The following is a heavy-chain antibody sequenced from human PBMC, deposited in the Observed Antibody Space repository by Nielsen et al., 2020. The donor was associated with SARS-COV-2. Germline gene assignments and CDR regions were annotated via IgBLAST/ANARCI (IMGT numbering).Heavy chain of an antibody. CDR3: ARGYYFGSGGVEY. V-gene: IGHV5-51*01. Sequence: KVSCKGSGYSFTTYWIGWVRQMPGKGLEWMGIMYPGDSDTRYSPSFQGQVTISANKSISTAYLQWNSLKASDTAMYYCARGYYFGSGGVEYWGQGTLVTVSS. D-gene: IGHD3-10*01. CDR2: MYPGDSDT. J-gene: IGHJ4*02. CDR1: GYSFTTYW.